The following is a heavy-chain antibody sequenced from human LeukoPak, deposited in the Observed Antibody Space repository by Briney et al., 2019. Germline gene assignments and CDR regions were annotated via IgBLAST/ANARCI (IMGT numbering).Heavy chain of an antibody. J-gene: IGHJ4*02. CDR1: GCSISSGYY. Sequence: SGTLSLTFPVSGCSISSGYYWGWLRHPPGRGLEWCGSIYHSGSTYYNPSLKSRVTISVDTSKHQFSLKLSSVTAADTAVYYCARDSALAQAVMFDYWGQGTLVTVSS. D-gene: IGHD6-19*01. CDR3: ARDSALAQAVMFDY. V-gene: IGHV4-38-2*02. CDR2: IYHSGST.